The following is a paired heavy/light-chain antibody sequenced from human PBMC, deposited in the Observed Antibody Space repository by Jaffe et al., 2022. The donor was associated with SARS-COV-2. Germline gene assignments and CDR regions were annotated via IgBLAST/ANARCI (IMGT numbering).Light chain of an antibody. V-gene: IGLV2-14*03. Sequence: QSALTQPASVSGSPGQSITISCTGTRSDVGGYNHVSWYQQHPGKAPKLLIYDVSHRPSGVSDRFSGSKSANTASLTISGLQAEDEADYYCNSYRSTSDSYVFGTGTIVTVL. CDR2: DVS. CDR3: NSYRSTSDSYV. J-gene: IGLJ1*01. CDR1: RSDVGGYNH.
Heavy chain of an antibody. CDR3: AKGPGYSSSWYQGDPYYFDY. CDR2: ISWNSGSI. D-gene: IGHD6-13*01. J-gene: IGHJ4*02. CDR1: GFTFDDYA. V-gene: IGHV3-9*01. Sequence: EVQLVESGGGLVQPGRSLRLSCAASGFTFDDYAMHWVRQAPGKGLEWVSGISWNSGSIGYADSVKGRFTISRDNAKNSLYLQMNSLRAEDTALYYCAKGPGYSSSWYQGDPYYFDYWGQGTLVTVYS.